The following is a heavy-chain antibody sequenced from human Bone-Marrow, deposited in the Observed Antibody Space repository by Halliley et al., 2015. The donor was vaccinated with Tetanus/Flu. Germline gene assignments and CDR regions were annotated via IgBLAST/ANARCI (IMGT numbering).Heavy chain of an antibody. CDR1: GLTFGRFA. CDR3: AKLKGVGGYNDYSMDG. J-gene: IGHJ6*02. CDR2: ITGSGGNP. D-gene: IGHD1-26*01. V-gene: IGHV3-23*01. Sequence: SLRLSCAASGLTFGRFAMSWVRQAPGKGLEWVSSITGSGGNPIYAGSVKGRLTISRDNSKNTLYLQMNSLSAGDTAIYYCAKLKGVGGYNDYSMDGWGQGTTVSVSS.